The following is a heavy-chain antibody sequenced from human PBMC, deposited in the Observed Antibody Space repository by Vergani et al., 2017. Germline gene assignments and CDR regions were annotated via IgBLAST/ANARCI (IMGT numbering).Heavy chain of an antibody. Sequence: QVQLQQWGAGLLKPSETLSLTCAVYGGSFSGYYWSWIRQPPGKGLEWIGEINHSGSTNYNPSLKSRVTISVDTSKNQFSLKLSSVTASDTAVYYCARAGGYWSSTSCYSGPYYYGMDVWGQGTTVTVSS. V-gene: IGHV4-34*01. J-gene: IGHJ6*02. D-gene: IGHD2-2*02. CDR1: GGSFSGYY. CDR3: ARAGGYWSSTSCYSGPYYYGMDV. CDR2: INHSGST.